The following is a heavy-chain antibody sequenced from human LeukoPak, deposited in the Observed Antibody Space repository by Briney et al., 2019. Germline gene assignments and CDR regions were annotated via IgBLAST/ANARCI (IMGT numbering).Heavy chain of an antibody. V-gene: IGHV4-39*01. J-gene: IGHJ4*02. CDR2: IDYSGST. CDR1: RGSMFSSTYY. D-gene: IGHD3-10*01. CDR3: VGAPFPSLVWIAHFDH. Sequence: SETLSVTCIVSRGSMFSSTYYWGWIRQPPGEGLEWIGTIDYSGSTYYNPSLKSRVTISVDTSKHQFSLKLHSETPAHTAVYHCVGAPFPSLVWIAHFDHWGQGTLVTVSS.